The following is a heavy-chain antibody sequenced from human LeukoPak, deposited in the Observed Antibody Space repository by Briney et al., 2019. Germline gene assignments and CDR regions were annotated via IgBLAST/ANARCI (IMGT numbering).Heavy chain of an antibody. J-gene: IGHJ6*02. CDR3: AREALPDPTTLETYYYYYYGMDV. D-gene: IGHD2-15*01. Sequence: PGRSLRLSCAASGFTFSSYAMHWVRQAPGKGLEWVAVISYDGSNKYYADSVKGRFTISRDNSKNTLYLQMNSLRAEDTAVYYCAREALPDPTTLETYYYYYYGMDVWGQGTTVTVSS. CDR2: ISYDGSNK. V-gene: IGHV3-30-3*01. CDR1: GFTFSSYA.